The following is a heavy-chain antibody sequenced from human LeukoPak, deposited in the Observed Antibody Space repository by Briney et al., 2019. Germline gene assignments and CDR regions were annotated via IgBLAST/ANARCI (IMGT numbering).Heavy chain of an antibody. V-gene: IGHV1-8*01. D-gene: IGHD2-15*01. J-gene: IGHJ3*02. CDR2: MNPNSGNT. Sequence: GASVKVSCKASGYTFTSYDINWVRQATGQGLEWMGWMNPNSGNTGYAQKFQGRVTMTRNTSISTAYMELSSLRSEDTAVYYCARAGYCSGGSCYTDDAFDIWGQGTMVTVSS. CDR1: GYTFTSYD. CDR3: ARAGYCSGGSCYTDDAFDI.